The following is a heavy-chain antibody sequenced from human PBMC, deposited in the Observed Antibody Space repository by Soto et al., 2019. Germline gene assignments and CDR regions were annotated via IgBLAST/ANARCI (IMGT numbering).Heavy chain of an antibody. D-gene: IGHD6-19*01. V-gene: IGHV3-21*01. J-gene: IGHJ4*02. Sequence: GGSLRLSCAASGFTSSSHSMNWVRQAPGKGLEWVSSITSSSSYINYADSVKGRFTISRDNAKTSLYLQMNSLRAEDTAVYYCAREPGVSSGWYVDYWGQGTLVTVSS. CDR2: ITSSSSYI. CDR3: AREPGVSSGWYVDY. CDR1: GFTSSSHS.